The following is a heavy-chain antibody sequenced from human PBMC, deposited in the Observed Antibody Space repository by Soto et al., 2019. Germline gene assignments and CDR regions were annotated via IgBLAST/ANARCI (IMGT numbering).Heavy chain of an antibody. D-gene: IGHD6-19*01. Sequence: QLQQSGPGLVKPSQTLSLTCAISGDTVSSNSATWNWIRQSPSSGLEWLGRTYYRSQWYSDYALSVKSRITINPDTTKNQFSLHLNSVTPEDTAVYYCARHEQREADPFDYWGQGTLVTVSS. CDR1: GDTVSSNSAT. J-gene: IGHJ4*02. V-gene: IGHV6-1*01. CDR3: ARHEQREADPFDY. CDR2: TYYRSQWYS.